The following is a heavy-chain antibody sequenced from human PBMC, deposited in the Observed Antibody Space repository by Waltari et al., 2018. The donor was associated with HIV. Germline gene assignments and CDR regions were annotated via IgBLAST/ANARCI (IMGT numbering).Heavy chain of an antibody. J-gene: IGHJ6*02. CDR1: GFSFSSYG. CDR2: IWYDGSNK. CDR3: ASHYSSSPDYGLDV. V-gene: IGHV3-33*01. D-gene: IGHD6-6*01. Sequence: QMQLVESGGGVVQPGRSLRLSCAASGFSFSSYGMHWVRQAPGKGLEWVAVIWYDGSNKDYADSAKGRFTISRDNSKNTLYLVMNSLRAEDTAVYYCASHYSSSPDYGLDVWGQGTTVTVSS.